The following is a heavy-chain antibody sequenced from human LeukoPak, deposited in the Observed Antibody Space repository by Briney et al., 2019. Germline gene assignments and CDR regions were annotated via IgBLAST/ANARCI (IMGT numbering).Heavy chain of an antibody. Sequence: GGSLRLSCAASGFTFSSYGMHWVRQAPGKGLEWVAFIRYDGSNKYYADSVKGRFTISRDNSKNTLYLQMNSLRAEDTAVYYCAKDWADIVVVPAAIDCYYMDVWGKGTTVTVSS. J-gene: IGHJ6*03. CDR2: IRYDGSNK. CDR3: AKDWADIVVVPAAIDCYYMDV. V-gene: IGHV3-30*02. D-gene: IGHD2-2*02. CDR1: GFTFSSYG.